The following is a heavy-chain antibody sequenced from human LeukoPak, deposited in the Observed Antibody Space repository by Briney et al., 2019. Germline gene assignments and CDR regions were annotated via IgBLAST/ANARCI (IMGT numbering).Heavy chain of an antibody. D-gene: IGHD5-18*01. Sequence: ASVKVSCKASGYTFTGNYLHWVRQAPGQGLEWMGWIYPNSGDTKYEQKFQGRVTMTRDTSINTAYMELSRLRSDDTAVYFCARSSDTFDYWGQGTLVTVSS. CDR2: IYPNSGDT. V-gene: IGHV1-2*02. J-gene: IGHJ4*02. CDR1: GYTFTGNY. CDR3: ARSSDTFDY.